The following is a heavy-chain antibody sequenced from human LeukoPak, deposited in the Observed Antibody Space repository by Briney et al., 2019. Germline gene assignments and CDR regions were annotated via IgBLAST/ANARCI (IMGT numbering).Heavy chain of an antibody. CDR1: GGSFSGYY. D-gene: IGHD2-2*01. CDR3: ARAAPLGYCSSTSCYGVHY. CDR2: INHSGST. J-gene: IGHJ4*02. V-gene: IGHV4-34*01. Sequence: SETLSLTCAVYGGSFSGYYWSWIRQPPGKGLEWIGEINHSGSTNYNPSLKSRVTISVDTSKNQFSLKLSSVTAADTAVYYCARAAPLGYCSSTSCYGVHYWGQGTLVTVSS.